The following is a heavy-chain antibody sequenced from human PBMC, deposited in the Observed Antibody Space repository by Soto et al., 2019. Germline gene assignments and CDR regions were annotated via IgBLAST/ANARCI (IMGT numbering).Heavy chain of an antibody. CDR3: ARGNIAVAGVFDY. V-gene: IGHV1-69*05. Sequence: SVKVSCKASGGTFSSYAISWVRQAPGQGLEWMGGIIPIFGTANYAQKFQGRVTMTTDTSTSTAYMELRSLRSDDTAVYYCARGNIAVAGVFDYWGQGTLVTVSS. CDR1: GGTFSSYA. CDR2: IIPIFGTA. D-gene: IGHD6-19*01. J-gene: IGHJ4*02.